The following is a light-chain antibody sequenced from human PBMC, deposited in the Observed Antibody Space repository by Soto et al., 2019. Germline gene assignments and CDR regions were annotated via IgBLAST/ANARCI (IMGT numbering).Light chain of an antibody. CDR1: SSDVGGYNY. CDR2: DVS. J-gene: IGLJ2*01. V-gene: IGLV2-14*01. Sequence: QSALTQPASVSGSPGQSITISCTGTSSDVGGYNYVSWYQQHPGKAPKLMIYDVSNRPSGVSNRYSGSKSGNTASLTISGLQDEDYADYYCSSYPSSSTYVVFGGGTKLTVL. CDR3: SSYPSSSTYVV.